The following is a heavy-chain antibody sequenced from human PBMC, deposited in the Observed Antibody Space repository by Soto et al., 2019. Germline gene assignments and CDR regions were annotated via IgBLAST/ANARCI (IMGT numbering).Heavy chain of an antibody. Sequence: QMQLVESGGGLVKPGGSLRLSCAASGFIFSDFYMAWIRQAPGKGLEWVAYISSSGSTTYTDSVKGRFTISRDNANDSLFLQMNSLRAEDTAVYYCVRDRDRRWFDPWGQGTLVTVSS. CDR2: ISSSGSTT. CDR1: GFIFSDFY. V-gene: IGHV3-11*01. J-gene: IGHJ5*02. CDR3: VRDRDRRWFDP. D-gene: IGHD3-10*01.